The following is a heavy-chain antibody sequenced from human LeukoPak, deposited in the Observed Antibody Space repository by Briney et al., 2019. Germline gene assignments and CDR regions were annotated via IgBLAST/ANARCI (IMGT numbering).Heavy chain of an antibody. D-gene: IGHD1-1*01. CDR1: GGSISSYY. J-gene: IGHJ4*02. Sequence: PSETLSLTCTVSGGSISSYYWSWLRQPPGKGLEWIGYIYYSGSTNYNPSLKSRVTISVDTSKNHFSLKLSSVTAADTAVYYCARGSNWNRFDYWGQGTLVTVSS. CDR3: ARGSNWNRFDY. CDR2: IYYSGST. V-gene: IGHV4-59*01.